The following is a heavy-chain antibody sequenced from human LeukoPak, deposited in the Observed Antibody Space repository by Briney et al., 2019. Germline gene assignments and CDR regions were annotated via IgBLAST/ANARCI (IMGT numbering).Heavy chain of an antibody. V-gene: IGHV3-53*01. J-gene: IGHJ4*02. Sequence: GGSLRLSCAASGFTVSSNYMSWVRQAPGKGLEWVSVIYSGGSTYCADSVKGRFTISRDNSKNTLYLQMNSLRAEDTAVYYCARDVGPYYDILTGYYGGYYFDYWGQGALVTVSS. CDR1: GFTVSSNY. CDR3: ARDVGPYYDILTGYYGGYYFDY. CDR2: IYSGGST. D-gene: IGHD3-9*01.